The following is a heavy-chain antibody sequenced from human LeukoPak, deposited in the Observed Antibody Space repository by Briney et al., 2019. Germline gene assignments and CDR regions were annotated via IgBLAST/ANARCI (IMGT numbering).Heavy chain of an antibody. V-gene: IGHV1-24*01. J-gene: IGHJ5*02. Sequence: ASVTVSCKVSGYTLTELSMHWVRQAPGKGLEWMGGFDPEDGETICAQKFQGRVTMTEDTSTDTAYMELSSLRSEDTAVYYCATGVSRYGDYRGTYNWFDPWGQGTLVTVSS. CDR2: FDPEDGET. CDR3: ATGVSRYGDYRGTYNWFDP. D-gene: IGHD4-17*01. CDR1: GYTLTELS.